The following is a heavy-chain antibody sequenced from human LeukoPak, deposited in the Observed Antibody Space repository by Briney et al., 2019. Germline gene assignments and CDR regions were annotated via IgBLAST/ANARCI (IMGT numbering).Heavy chain of an antibody. D-gene: IGHD1-1*01. J-gene: IGHJ4*02. CDR3: ARDPYNWNDVGY. V-gene: IGHV1-69*05. Sequence: SVKVSCKASGGTFSSYAISWLRQAPGQGLEWMGRIIPIFGTANYAQKFQGRVTITTDESTSTAYMELSSLRSEDTAVYYCARDPYNWNDVGYWGQGTLVTVSS. CDR2: IIPIFGTA. CDR1: GGTFSSYA.